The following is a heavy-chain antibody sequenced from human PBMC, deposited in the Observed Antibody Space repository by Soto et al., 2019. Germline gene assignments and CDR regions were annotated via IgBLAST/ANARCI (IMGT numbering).Heavy chain of an antibody. CDR3: ASSTRSPYYYYGMDV. D-gene: IGHD2-2*01. CDR2: IYHSGST. V-gene: IGHV4-4*02. Sequence: SETLSLTCAVSGGSISSSNWWSWVRQPPGKGLEWIGEIYHSGSTNYNPSLKSRVTISVDKSKNQFSLKLSSVTAADTAVYYCASSTRSPYYYYGMDVWGQGTTVTVSS. J-gene: IGHJ6*02. CDR1: GGSISSSNW.